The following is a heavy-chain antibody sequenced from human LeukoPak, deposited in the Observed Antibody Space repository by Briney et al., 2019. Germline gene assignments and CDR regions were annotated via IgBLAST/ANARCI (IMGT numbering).Heavy chain of an antibody. D-gene: IGHD2-8*01. J-gene: IGHJ4*02. CDR3: AKDVCTSPRCLLYFDS. Sequence: GGSLRLSCAASGFTLSTYDMHWVRQDIGKGLELVSTIGTAADTKYPGSVKGRVTISRENAKNSVYLQMNSLRAGDTAVYSCAKDVCTSPRCLLYFDSWGQGTLVTVSS. CDR2: IGTAADT. CDR1: GFTLSTYD. V-gene: IGHV3-13*04.